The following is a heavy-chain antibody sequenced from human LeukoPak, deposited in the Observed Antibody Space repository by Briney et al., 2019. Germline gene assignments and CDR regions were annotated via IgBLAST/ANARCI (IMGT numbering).Heavy chain of an antibody. CDR2: ICYDGSNK. Sequence: GGSLTLSCAASGFTFSSYGMHWVRQAPGKGLEWVAVICYDGSNKYYADSVKGRFTISRDNSKNTLYLQMNSLRAEDTAVYYCARENTMVRGVRPGKGAYGMDVWGQGTTVTVSS. D-gene: IGHD3-10*01. CDR3: ARENTMVRGVRPGKGAYGMDV. V-gene: IGHV3-33*01. J-gene: IGHJ6*02. CDR1: GFTFSSYG.